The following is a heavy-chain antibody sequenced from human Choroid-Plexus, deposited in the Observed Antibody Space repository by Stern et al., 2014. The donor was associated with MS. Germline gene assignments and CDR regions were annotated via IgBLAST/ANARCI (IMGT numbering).Heavy chain of an antibody. CDR2: VSYDGSNK. CDR3: AKDRQYLTYFFDH. Sequence: VQLAESGGGVVQPGRPLRLSCVASGFTFGSCAMHWVRQAPGKGLEWVAGVSYDGSNKYYADSVKGRFTISRDKSQNTLYMQMSSLRPEDTAVYYCAKDRQYLTYFFDHWGQGSLVTVSS. V-gene: IGHV3-30*18. J-gene: IGHJ5*02. CDR1: GFTFGSCA. D-gene: IGHD2/OR15-2a*01.